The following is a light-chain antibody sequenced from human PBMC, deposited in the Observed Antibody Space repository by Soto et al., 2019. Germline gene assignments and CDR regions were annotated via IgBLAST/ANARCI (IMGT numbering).Light chain of an antibody. CDR2: LGS. J-gene: IGKJ1*01. CDR3: MQALQTRT. V-gene: IGKV2-28*01. Sequence: DIVMTQSLLSLLVTPGEPASISCRSSQSLLHSNGYNYFDWYLQKPGQSPRLLIYLGSYRASGVPDRFSGSGSGTDFTLKISRVEAEDVGVYYCMQALQTRTFGQGTKVDIK. CDR1: QSLLHSNGYNY.